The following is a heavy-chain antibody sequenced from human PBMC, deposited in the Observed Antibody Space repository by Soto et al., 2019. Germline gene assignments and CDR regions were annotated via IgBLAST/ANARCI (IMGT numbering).Heavy chain of an antibody. Sequence: EVQLVESGGGLIQPGGSLRLSCAASGFTVSSNYMSWVRQAPGKGLEWVSVIYSGGSTYYADSVKGRFTISRDNSKNTLYLQMNSLGAEDTAVYYCARGGGSSWYGWFDPWGQGTLVTVSS. CDR2: IYSGGST. CDR1: GFTVSSNY. V-gene: IGHV3-53*01. CDR3: ARGGGSSWYGWFDP. D-gene: IGHD6-13*01. J-gene: IGHJ5*02.